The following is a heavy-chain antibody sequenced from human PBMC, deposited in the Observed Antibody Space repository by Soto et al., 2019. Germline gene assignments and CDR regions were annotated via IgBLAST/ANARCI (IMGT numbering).Heavy chain of an antibody. Sequence: QVQLVESGGGVVQPGRSLRLSCAASGFTFSYYAMHWVRQAPGKGLEWVAVISYDGRHKDYAGPVKGRFNISRDNSKNMLYLQMNSLRFEDTAVYYCARNEYSGSSDYWGQGTLVTVSS. V-gene: IGHV3-30*04. D-gene: IGHD6-6*01. CDR2: ISYDGRHK. J-gene: IGHJ4*02. CDR3: ARNEYSGSSDY. CDR1: GFTFSYYA.